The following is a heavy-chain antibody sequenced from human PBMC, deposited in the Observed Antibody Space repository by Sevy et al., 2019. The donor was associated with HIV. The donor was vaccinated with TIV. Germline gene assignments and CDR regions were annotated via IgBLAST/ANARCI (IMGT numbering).Heavy chain of an antibody. CDR1: GFTFSDYY. CDR2: ISSSGSTI. Sequence: GGSLRLSCAASGFTFSDYYMSWIRQAPGKGLEWVSYISSSGSTIYYADSVKGRFTISRDNAKNSLYRKMNSLRAEDTAVYYCAGDGYCSGGSCYGHAAFDIWGQGTMVTVSS. J-gene: IGHJ3*02. V-gene: IGHV3-11*01. CDR3: AGDGYCSGGSCYGHAAFDI. D-gene: IGHD2-15*01.